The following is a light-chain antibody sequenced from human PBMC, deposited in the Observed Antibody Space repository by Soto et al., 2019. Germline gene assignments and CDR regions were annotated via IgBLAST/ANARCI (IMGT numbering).Light chain of an antibody. Sequence: PGERATLSCRASQSVTSTYLTWYQQKPGQAPRLLIHGTSNRATGIPDRFSGSGSGTDFTLTISRLEPEDFAVYYCQQYGSSPGYSFGQGTKLEIK. CDR1: QSVTSTY. CDR3: QQYGSSPGYS. V-gene: IGKV3-20*01. J-gene: IGKJ2*03. CDR2: GTS.